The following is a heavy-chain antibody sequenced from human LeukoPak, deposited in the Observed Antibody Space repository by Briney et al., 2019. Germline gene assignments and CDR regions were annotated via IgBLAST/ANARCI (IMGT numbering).Heavy chain of an antibody. D-gene: IGHD3-16*01. J-gene: IGHJ3*02. Sequence: GGSLRLSCAASGFTFSSYAMSWVRQAPGKGLEWVSAISGSGGSTYYADSVKGRFTISRDNSKNTLYLHMNSLRAEDTAVYYCAKRIYDYVWGSYTDAFDIWGQGTMVTVSS. V-gene: IGHV3-23*01. CDR1: GFTFSSYA. CDR2: ISGSGGST. CDR3: AKRIYDYVWGSYTDAFDI.